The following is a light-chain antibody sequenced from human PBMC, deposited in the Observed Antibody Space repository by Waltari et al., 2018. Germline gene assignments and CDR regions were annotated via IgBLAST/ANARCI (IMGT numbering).Light chain of an antibody. CDR1: QSVSSN. J-gene: IGKJ4*01. CDR3: QQYNNWPRT. V-gene: IGKV3-15*01. CDR2: GAS. Sequence: EIVMTQSPATLSVSPGERATLSCRASQSVSSNLAWYRQQPGQAPRLRIYGASTRATGIPSRFSSSGSGTEFTLTISSLQSEDFAVYYCQQYNNWPRTFGGGTKVEIK.